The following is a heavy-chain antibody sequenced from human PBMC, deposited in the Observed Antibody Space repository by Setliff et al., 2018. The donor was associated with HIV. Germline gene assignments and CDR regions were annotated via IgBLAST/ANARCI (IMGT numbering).Heavy chain of an antibody. CDR3: ARDPSIGYYYDSSGSYFDY. Sequence: SETLSLTCKVSGDSIDSSYYYWAWIRQPPGRGLEWIGTVFNSGSTYYTPSLRGRVTISVDASKDQFSLKLISVTAADTAVYYCARDPSIGYYYDSSGSYFDYWGQGTLVTVSS. CDR2: VFNSGST. J-gene: IGHJ4*02. D-gene: IGHD3-22*01. CDR1: GDSIDSSYYY. V-gene: IGHV4-39*07.